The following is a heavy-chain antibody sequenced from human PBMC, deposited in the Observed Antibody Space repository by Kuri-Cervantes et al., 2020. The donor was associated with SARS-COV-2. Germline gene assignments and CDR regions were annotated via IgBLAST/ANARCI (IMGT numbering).Heavy chain of an antibody. Sequence: GGSLRLSCAASGFTFSSYSMNWVRRAPGKGLEWVSSISSSSSYIHYADSVKGRFTISRDNAKNSLYLQMNSLRAEDTAVYYCARAGYSSGWYPPNWFDPWGQGTLVTVSS. V-gene: IGHV3-21*01. D-gene: IGHD6-19*01. CDR3: ARAGYSSGWYPPNWFDP. J-gene: IGHJ5*02. CDR2: ISSSSSYI. CDR1: GFTFSSYS.